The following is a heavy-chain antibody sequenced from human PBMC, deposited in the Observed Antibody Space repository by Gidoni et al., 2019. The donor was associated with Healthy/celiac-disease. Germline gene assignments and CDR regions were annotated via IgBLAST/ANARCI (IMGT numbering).Heavy chain of an antibody. D-gene: IGHD2-21*01. CDR2: IIPILGTA. V-gene: IGHV1-69*01. J-gene: IGHJ4*02. Sequence: HVLLVQSGAEVTQPASSAKVSCIASRGPFSSYAISWVRQDPGQGLEWLGGIIPILGTANYAQKFQGRVTITADESTSTAYMELSSRRSEDTAVYYCARGPKDCGGECYPDYWGQGTLVTVSS. CDR3: ARGPKDCGGECYPDY. CDR1: RGPFSSYA.